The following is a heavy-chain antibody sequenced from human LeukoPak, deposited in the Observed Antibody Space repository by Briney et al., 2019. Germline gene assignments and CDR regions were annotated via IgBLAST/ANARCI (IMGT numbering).Heavy chain of an antibody. CDR2: ISYDGIYK. V-gene: IGHV3-30*04. J-gene: IGHJ4*02. CDR1: GFTFSDYA. D-gene: IGHD6-13*01. CDR3: ARAQLGFDY. Sequence: GGSLRLSCAASGFTFSDYAMHWVRLAPGKGLEWVAVISYDGIYKYYADSVKGRFTISRDNSKNTLYLQMNSLRPEDTAVYYCARAQLGFDYWGQGTLVTVSS.